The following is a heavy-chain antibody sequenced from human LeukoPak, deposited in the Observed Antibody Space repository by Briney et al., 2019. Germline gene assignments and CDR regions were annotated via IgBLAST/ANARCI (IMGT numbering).Heavy chain of an antibody. V-gene: IGHV3-11*01. J-gene: IGHJ6*03. CDR3: ARRAYYNFWSGYPTSYYYYYYMDV. Sequence: GGSLRLSRTASGFTFRDYYMNWIRQAPGRGLEWISYISGSGDTIYYADSVKGRFTISRDNVKNSLYLQMNSLRAGDSAVYYCARRAYYNFWSGYPTSYYYYYYMDVWGKGTTVTVSS. CDR2: ISGSGDTI. D-gene: IGHD3-3*01. CDR1: GFTFRDYY.